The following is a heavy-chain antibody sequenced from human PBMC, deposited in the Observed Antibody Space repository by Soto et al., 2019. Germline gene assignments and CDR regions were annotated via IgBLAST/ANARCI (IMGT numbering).Heavy chain of an antibody. CDR3: ARALRNGYFYGMDI. CDR2: INPRGGIT. V-gene: IGHV1-46*01. Sequence: ASVKVSCKASGYTFTSYYIHWVRQAPGQGLEWMGIINPRGGITTYAQKFQGRLTMTGDTSTSTVYMELSSLRSEDTAVYYCARALRNGYFYGMDIWGQGTTVTAP. CDR1: GYTFTSYY. D-gene: IGHD2-8*01. J-gene: IGHJ6*02.